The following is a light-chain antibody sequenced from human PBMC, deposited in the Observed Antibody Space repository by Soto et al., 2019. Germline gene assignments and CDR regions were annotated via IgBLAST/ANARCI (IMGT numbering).Light chain of an antibody. J-gene: IGKJ1*01. CDR2: GAS. V-gene: IGKV3-15*01. CDR3: QQYNSGT. Sequence: SPATLSVSPGERATLSCRASQSVSSNLAWYQQKPGQAPRLLIYGASTRATGIPARFSGSGSGTEFTLTISSLQSEDFAVYYCQQYNSGTFGQGTKV. CDR1: QSVSSN.